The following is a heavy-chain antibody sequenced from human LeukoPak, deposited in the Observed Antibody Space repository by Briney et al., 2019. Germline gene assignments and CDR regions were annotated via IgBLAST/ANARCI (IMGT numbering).Heavy chain of an antibody. Sequence: ASVKVSCKASGYSFTNYAVSWLRQAPGQTLEWMGWVSAYSGNTNCAQNFHDRLTMTTDTSTSTAYMELRSLTSEDTAVYYCAREGRLMSDTTVHPWGQGTLVTVSP. V-gene: IGHV1-18*01. CDR1: GYSFTNYA. CDR3: AREGRLMSDTTVHP. CDR2: VSAYSGNT. J-gene: IGHJ5*02. D-gene: IGHD2/OR15-2a*01.